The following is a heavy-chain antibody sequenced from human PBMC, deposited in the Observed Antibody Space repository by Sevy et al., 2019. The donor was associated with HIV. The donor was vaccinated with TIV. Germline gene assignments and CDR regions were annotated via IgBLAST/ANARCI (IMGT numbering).Heavy chain of an antibody. D-gene: IGHD3-22*01. CDR2: ISGSAFNI. Sequence: GGSLRLSCAASGFTFNTYAMSWVRQAPGKGLEWVSAISGSAFNIYYADSVKARLTISRDNSKNTLYLQMNSLRAEDTAVYYCAKEGPGYNYDSSGSFDYWGQGTLVTVSS. V-gene: IGHV3-23*01. CDR3: AKEGPGYNYDSSGSFDY. J-gene: IGHJ4*02. CDR1: GFTFNTYA.